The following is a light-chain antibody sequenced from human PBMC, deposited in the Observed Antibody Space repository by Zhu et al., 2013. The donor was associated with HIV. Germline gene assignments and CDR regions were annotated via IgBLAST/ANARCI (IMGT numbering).Light chain of an antibody. CDR2: EVS. CDR1: SSDVGGYNY. CDR3: SSYTSSSHVV. J-gene: IGLJ2*01. V-gene: IGLV2-14*01. Sequence: QSALTQPASVSGSPGHSITISCTGTSSDVGGYNYVSWYQQHPGKAPKLMIYEVSNRPSGVSDRFSGSKSGNTASLTISGLRAEDEADYYCSSYTSSSHVVFGGGTKLTVL.